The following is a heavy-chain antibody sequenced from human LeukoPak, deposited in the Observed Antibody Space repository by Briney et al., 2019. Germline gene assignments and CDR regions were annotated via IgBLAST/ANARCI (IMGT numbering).Heavy chain of an antibody. CDR2: ISGSGDSS. D-gene: IGHD2-21*02. J-gene: IGHJ2*01. CDR3: ARDRYCGGDCYYWYFDL. CDR1: GITFTSYA. Sequence: GGSLRLSCAASGITFTSYAMTWVRQAPGKGLEWVSSISGSGDSSYYADSVKGRFTISRDNSKNTLYLQMNGLRAEDTAVYYCARDRYCGGDCYYWYFDLWGRGTLVTVSS. V-gene: IGHV3-23*01.